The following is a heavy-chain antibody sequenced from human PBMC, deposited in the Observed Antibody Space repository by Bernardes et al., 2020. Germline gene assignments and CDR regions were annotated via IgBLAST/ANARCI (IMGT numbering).Heavy chain of an antibody. V-gene: IGHV4-30-4*01. D-gene: IGHD7-27*01. CDR2: IYYSGNT. J-gene: IGHJ4*02. Sequence: SETLSLTCSVSGGSISRGDYYWSWIRQPPGKGLEWITSIYYSGNTYYNPSLKSRVSISVDTSKDQFSLKLSSVTAADTAVYYCARALVNWGSLGPSGTHFDYWGQGTLVTVSS. CDR3: ARALVNWGSLGPSGTHFDY. CDR1: GGSISRGDYY.